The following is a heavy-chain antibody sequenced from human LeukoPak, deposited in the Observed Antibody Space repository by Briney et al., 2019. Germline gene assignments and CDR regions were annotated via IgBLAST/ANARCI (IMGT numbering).Heavy chain of an antibody. CDR3: ARSGNTVVPYYFDY. D-gene: IGHD4-23*01. V-gene: IGHV3-7*01. J-gene: IGHJ4*02. Sequence: GGSLRLSCAASGFTFSSYWMSWVRQAPGKRLEWVANIKQDGSEKYYVDSVKGRFTISRDNAKNSLYLQMNSLRAEDTAVYYCARSGNTVVPYYFDYWGQGTLVTVSS. CDR1: GFTFSSYW. CDR2: IKQDGSEK.